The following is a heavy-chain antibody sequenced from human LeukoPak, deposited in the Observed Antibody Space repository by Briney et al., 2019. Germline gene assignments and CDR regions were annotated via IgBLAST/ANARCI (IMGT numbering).Heavy chain of an antibody. Sequence: SETLCLTCTVSGGSISSYYWSWIRQPAGKGLEWIGRIYTSGSTNYNPSLKRRVTMSVDRSKNQFSLKLSSVTAADTAVYYCAREPILGGGSTWFDPWGQGTLVTVSS. CDR3: AREPILGGGSTWFDP. V-gene: IGHV4-4*07. CDR2: IYTSGST. CDR1: GGSISSYY. D-gene: IGHD3-16*01. J-gene: IGHJ5*02.